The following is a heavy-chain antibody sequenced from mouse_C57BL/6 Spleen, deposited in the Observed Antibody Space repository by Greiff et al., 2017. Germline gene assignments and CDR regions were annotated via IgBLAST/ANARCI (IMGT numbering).Heavy chain of an antibody. CDR3: ARGYYGSSYYLYAMDY. V-gene: IGHV1-72*01. CDR1: GYTFTSYW. J-gene: IGHJ4*01. CDR2: IDPNSGGT. D-gene: IGHD1-1*01. Sequence: QVQLQQPGAELVKPGASVKLSCKASGYTFTSYWMHWVKQRPGRGLEWIGRIDPNSGGTKYNEKFKSKATLTVDKPSSTAYMQLSSLTSEDSAVYYCARGYYGSSYYLYAMDYWGQGTSVTVSS.